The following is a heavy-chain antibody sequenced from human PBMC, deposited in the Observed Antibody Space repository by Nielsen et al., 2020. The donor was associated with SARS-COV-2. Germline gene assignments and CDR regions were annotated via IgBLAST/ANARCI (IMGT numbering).Heavy chain of an antibody. CDR3: ARTGIAVAGVAFDY. Sequence: SGPTLVKPTQTLTLTCTFSGFSLSTIGMGVGWIRQPPGKALECLALIYWDDDKRHSPSLKNRLTITKDTSKNQVVLTMTNMDPVDTATYYCARTGIAVAGVAFDYWGQGTLVTVSS. CDR2: IYWDDDK. D-gene: IGHD6-19*01. J-gene: IGHJ4*02. CDR1: GFSLSTIGMG. V-gene: IGHV2-5*02.